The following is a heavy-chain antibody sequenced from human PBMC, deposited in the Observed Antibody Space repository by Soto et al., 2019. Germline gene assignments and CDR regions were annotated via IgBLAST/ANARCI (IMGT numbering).Heavy chain of an antibody. J-gene: IGHJ4*02. V-gene: IGHV4-30-2*01. Sequence: PSETLSLTCAVSGGSISSGGYSWSWIRQPPGKGLEWIGYIYHSGSTYYNPSLKSRVTISVDRSKNQFSPKLSSVTAADMAVYYCARAYCSGGSCPYIDYWGQGTLVTVSS. CDR2: IYHSGST. CDR1: GGSISSGGYS. D-gene: IGHD2-15*01. CDR3: ARAYCSGGSCPYIDY.